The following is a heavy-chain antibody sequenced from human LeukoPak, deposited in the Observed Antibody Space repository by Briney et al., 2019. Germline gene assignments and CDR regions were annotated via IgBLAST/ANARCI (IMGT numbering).Heavy chain of an antibody. J-gene: IGHJ4*02. CDR2: INPSGGST. CDR3: ARKGYSGSYRHYFDY. CDR1: GYTYTDYY. V-gene: IGHV1-46*01. Sequence: ASVKVSCKASGYTYTDYYMHWVRQAPGQGLEWVGIINPSGGSTSYAQNFQGRVTMTRDTSTNTVYMELSSLRSEDTAMYYCARKGYSGSYRHYFDYWGQGTLVTVSS. D-gene: IGHD1-26*01.